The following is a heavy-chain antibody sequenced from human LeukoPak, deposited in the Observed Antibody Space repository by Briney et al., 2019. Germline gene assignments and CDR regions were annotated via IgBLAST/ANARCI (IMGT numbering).Heavy chain of an antibody. D-gene: IGHD4-17*01. CDR3: ARSSHYADFYFDY. Sequence: GGSLRLSCAASGFTFSSYAMHWVRQAPGKGLEYVSAISSNGGSTYYANSLKGRFTNSRDNSKNTLYLQMGSLRAEDMAVYYCARSSHYADFYFDYWGQGTLVTVSS. CDR2: ISSNGGST. J-gene: IGHJ4*02. V-gene: IGHV3-64*01. CDR1: GFTFSSYA.